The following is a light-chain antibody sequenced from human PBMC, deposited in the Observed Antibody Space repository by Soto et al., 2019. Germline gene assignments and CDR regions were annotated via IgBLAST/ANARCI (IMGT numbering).Light chain of an antibody. CDR1: SNDVGGYNY. CDR3: CSYAGSYTFVI. V-gene: IGLV2-11*01. Sequence: QSALTQPRSVSGSPGQSITISCTGTSNDVGGYNYVSWYQQHPGKAPKLLIYDVNKRPSRVPDRFSGSKSGNTASLTISGLQAEDEADYHCCSYAGSYTFVIFGGWTKVTVL. CDR2: DVN. J-gene: IGLJ2*01.